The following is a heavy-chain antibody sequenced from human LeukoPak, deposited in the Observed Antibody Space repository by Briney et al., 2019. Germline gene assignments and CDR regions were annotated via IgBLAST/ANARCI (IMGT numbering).Heavy chain of an antibody. CDR3: ARDTYGRADY. CDR2: INHSGST. J-gene: IGHJ4*02. Sequence: PSETLSLTCAVYGGSFSGYYWSWIRQPPGKGLEWIGEINHSGSTNYNPSLKSRVTISVDTSKNQFSLKLSSVTAADTAVYYCARDTYGRADYWGQGTLVTVPS. D-gene: IGHD5-18*01. V-gene: IGHV4-34*01. CDR1: GGSFSGYY.